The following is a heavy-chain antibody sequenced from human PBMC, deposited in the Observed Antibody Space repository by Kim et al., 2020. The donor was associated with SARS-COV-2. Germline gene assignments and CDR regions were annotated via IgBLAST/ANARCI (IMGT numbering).Heavy chain of an antibody. D-gene: IGHD3-22*01. CDR3: AKVPVTMMVVVMLPWFDP. V-gene: IGHV3-23*01. CDR2: ISGSGGST. CDR1: GFTFSSYA. J-gene: IGHJ5*02. Sequence: GGSLRLSCAASGFTFSSYAMSWVRQAPGKGLEWVSAISGSGGSTYYADSVKGRFTISRDNSKNTLYLQMNSLRAEDTAVYYCAKVPVTMMVVVMLPWFDPWGQGTLVTVSS.